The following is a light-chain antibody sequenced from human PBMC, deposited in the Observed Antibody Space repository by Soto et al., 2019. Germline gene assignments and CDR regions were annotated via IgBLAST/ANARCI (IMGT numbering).Light chain of an antibody. CDR3: SSYTSSSTV. CDR2: EVS. J-gene: IGLJ2*01. Sequence: SALTQPPSVSGSPGQSVTISCTGTSSDVGSYNRVSWYQQPPGTAPKLMIYEVSNRPSGVPDRFSGSKSGNTASLTISGLQAEDEADYYCSSYTSSSTVFGGGTKVTVL. CDR1: SSDVGSYNR. V-gene: IGLV2-18*02.